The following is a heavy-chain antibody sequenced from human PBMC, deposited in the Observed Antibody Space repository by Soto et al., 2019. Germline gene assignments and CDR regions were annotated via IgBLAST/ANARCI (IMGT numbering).Heavy chain of an antibody. D-gene: IGHD2-8*01. CDR3: ARRRGSNGWFDL. CDR2: MNPDSGNT. J-gene: IGHJ5*02. V-gene: IGHV1-8*01. Sequence: ASVKVSCKASGYTFINYYINWVRQAPGQGLEWVGWMNPDSGNTGYAQNFQGRVTMTGNTSISSVYMELSSLTSEDTAVYYCARRRGSNGWFDLWGQGTLVTVSS. CDR1: GYTFINYY.